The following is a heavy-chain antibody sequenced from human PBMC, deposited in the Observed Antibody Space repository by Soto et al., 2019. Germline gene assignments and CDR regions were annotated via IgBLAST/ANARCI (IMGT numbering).Heavy chain of an antibody. CDR2: ISYDGSNK. D-gene: IGHD4-4*01. J-gene: IGHJ6*02. Sequence: PGGSLRLSCAASGFTFSSYGMHWVRQAPGKGLEWVAVISYDGSNKYYADSVKGRFTISRDNSKNTLYLQMNSLRAEDTAVYYCATHDYSNPEDNYYYYYGMDVWGQGTTVTVSS. CDR3: ATHDYSNPEDNYYYYYGMDV. CDR1: GFTFSSYG. V-gene: IGHV3-30*03.